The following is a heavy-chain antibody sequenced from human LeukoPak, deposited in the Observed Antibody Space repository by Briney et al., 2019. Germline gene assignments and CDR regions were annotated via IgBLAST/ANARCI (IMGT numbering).Heavy chain of an antibody. CDR3: SRIIVGATGVDY. CDR2: INTDGTMT. Sequence: GGSLTLSCVASGFPFSNYWMHWVRQPPGKGLVWVSRINTDGTMTHYADSVKGRFTISRDNAKNTLYLQMNSLRAEGTAVYYCSRIIVGATGVDYWGQGTLVTVS. J-gene: IGHJ4*02. D-gene: IGHD1-26*01. V-gene: IGHV3-74*01. CDR1: GFPFSNYW.